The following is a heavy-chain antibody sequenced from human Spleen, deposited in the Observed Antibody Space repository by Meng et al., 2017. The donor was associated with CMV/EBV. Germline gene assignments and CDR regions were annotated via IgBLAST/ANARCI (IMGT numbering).Heavy chain of an antibody. D-gene: IGHD2-2*01. V-gene: IGHV1-69*12. CDR3: ARDSDCSSTSCYRGLQH. Sequence: QGQLVQSWAEVKKPGSSVKVSCKASGGTFSSYAISWVRQAPGQGLEWMGGIIPIFGTANYAQKFQGRVTITADESTSTAYMELSSLRSEDTAVYYCARDSDCSSTSCYRGLQHWGQGTLVTVSS. CDR2: IIPIFGTA. J-gene: IGHJ1*01. CDR1: GGTFSSYA.